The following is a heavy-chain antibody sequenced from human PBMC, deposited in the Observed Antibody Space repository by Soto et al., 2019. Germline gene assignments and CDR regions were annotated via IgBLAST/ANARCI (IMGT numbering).Heavy chain of an antibody. D-gene: IGHD5-18*01. Sequence: GGSLRLSCAVSGFNVSSSAMSWVRQAPGKGLEGVATVSGGGFNTFFADYAKGRFTVSRDNSKNTLDLQMNSLSGEDTAMYFCAKGGYTFGLWGQGTPVTVSS. CDR1: GFNVSSSA. J-gene: IGHJ4*02. CDR2: VSGGGFNT. CDR3: AKGGYTFGL. V-gene: IGHV3-23*01.